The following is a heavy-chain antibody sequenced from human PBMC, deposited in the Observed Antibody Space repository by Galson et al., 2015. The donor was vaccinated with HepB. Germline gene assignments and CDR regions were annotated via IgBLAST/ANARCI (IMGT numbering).Heavy chain of an antibody. J-gene: IGHJ6*02. CDR2: ISSSSSYI. Sequence: SLRLSCAASGFTFSTYSMSWVRQAPGKGLEWVSSISSSSSYIYYADSVKGRFTISRDNAKNSLYLQMNSLRAEDTAVYYCARDNYRSNYDGMDVWGQGTTVTVSS. CDR3: ARDNYRSNYDGMDV. CDR1: GFTFSTYS. D-gene: IGHD4-11*01. V-gene: IGHV3-21*01.